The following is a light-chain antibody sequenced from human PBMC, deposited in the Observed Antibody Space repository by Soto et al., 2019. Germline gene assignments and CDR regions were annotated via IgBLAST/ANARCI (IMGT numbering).Light chain of an antibody. V-gene: IGKV1-39*01. J-gene: IGKJ1*01. Sequence: DIQMTQSPYSLSASVGDRVTITCRASQSISNYLNWYQQKPGKAPRLLIHAASSLQSGVPSRFSGSGSGTDFTLTISGLQPEDFAIYYCQQSYNAPRTFGPGTKVDI. CDR2: AAS. CDR1: QSISNY. CDR3: QQSYNAPRT.